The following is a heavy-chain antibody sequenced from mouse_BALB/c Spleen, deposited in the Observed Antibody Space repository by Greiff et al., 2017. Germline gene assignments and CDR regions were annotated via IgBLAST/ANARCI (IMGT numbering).Heavy chain of an antibody. CDR2: IDPANGNT. CDR1: GFNIKDTY. D-gene: IGHD1-1*01. J-gene: IGHJ4*01. Sequence: VQLKQSGAELVKPGASVKLSCTASGFNIKDTYMHWVKQRPEQGLEWIGRIDPANGNTKYDPKFQGKATITADTSSNTAYLQLSSLTSEDTAVYYGAGSRAMDYWGQGTSGTGAS. CDR3: AGSRAMDY. V-gene: IGHV14-3*02.